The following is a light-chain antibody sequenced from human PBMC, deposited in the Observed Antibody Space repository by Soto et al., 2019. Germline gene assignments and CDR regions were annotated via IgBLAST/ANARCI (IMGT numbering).Light chain of an antibody. Sequence: EIVMTQSPDTLSLSPGERATLSCRASQSVSTNLAWYQQKPGQSPRLLIYGASTRATGIPARFSGSGSGTEFTLTISSLQSEDFAVYYCQQYNNWPYTFGQGTKLEIK. V-gene: IGKV3-15*01. CDR3: QQYNNWPYT. CDR1: QSVSTN. CDR2: GAS. J-gene: IGKJ2*01.